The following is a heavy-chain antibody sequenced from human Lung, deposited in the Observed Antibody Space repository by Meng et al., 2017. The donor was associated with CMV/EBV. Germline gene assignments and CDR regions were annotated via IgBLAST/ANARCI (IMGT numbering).Heavy chain of an antibody. CDR2: IYWNDDK. CDR3: AHRIFWSGYYDY. D-gene: IGHD3-3*01. V-gene: IGHV2-5*01. J-gene: IGHJ4*02. CDR1: GFSLSTDGVG. Sequence: TFSGFSLSTDGVGVGWIRQPTGKAVEWLALIYWNDDKRYRPSLRNRLTVTKDTSKNQVVLTMTNMDPVDTATYYCAHRIFWSGYYDYWGQGILVTVSS.